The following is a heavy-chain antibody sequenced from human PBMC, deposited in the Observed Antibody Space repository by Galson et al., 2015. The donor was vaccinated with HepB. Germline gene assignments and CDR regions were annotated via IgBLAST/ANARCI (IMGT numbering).Heavy chain of an antibody. V-gene: IGHV3-33*01. J-gene: IGHJ4*02. CDR1: GFTFSSYG. Sequence: SLRLSCAASGFTFSSYGMHWVRQAPGKGLEWVAVIWYDGSNKYYADSVKGRFTISRDNSKNTLYLQMNSLRAEDTAVYYCARGAYYYDSSGYSLFDYWGQGTLVTVSS. CDR3: ARGAYYYDSSGYSLFDY. D-gene: IGHD3-22*01. CDR2: IWYDGSNK.